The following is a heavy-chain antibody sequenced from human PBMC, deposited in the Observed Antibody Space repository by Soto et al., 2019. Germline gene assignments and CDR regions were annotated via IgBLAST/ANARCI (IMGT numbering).Heavy chain of an antibody. J-gene: IGHJ5*02. CDR3: ARGPYSSSWYMNWFDP. V-gene: IGHV4-34*01. Sequence: SETLSLTCAVYGGSFSGYYWSWIRQPPGKGLEWIGEINHSGSTNYNPSLKSRVTISVDTFKNQFSLKLSSVTAADTAVYYCARGPYSSSWYMNWFDPWGQGTLVTVSS. CDR2: INHSGST. D-gene: IGHD6-13*01. CDR1: GGSFSGYY.